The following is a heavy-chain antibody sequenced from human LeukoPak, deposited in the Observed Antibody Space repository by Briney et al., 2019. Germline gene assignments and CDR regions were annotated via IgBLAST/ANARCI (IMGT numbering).Heavy chain of an antibody. Sequence: PGGSLRLSCAASGFTFRNYWMSWVRQVPGKGLEWVVNINEGGNEKNHVDSVKGRFTASRDNAQNSLYLQMNSLRVEDTAVYYCARHPNSNWDYWGQGTLVTVSS. V-gene: IGHV3-7*03. D-gene: IGHD6-13*01. CDR1: GFTFRNYW. J-gene: IGHJ4*02. CDR2: INEGGNEK. CDR3: ARHPNSNWDY.